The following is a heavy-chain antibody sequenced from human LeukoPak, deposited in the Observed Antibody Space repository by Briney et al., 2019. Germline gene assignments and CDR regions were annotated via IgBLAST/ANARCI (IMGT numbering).Heavy chain of an antibody. Sequence: GGSLRLSCAASGFTVSSYYMIGVRQAPGKGLEWVSLIYSDGTTYYADSVKGRFTISRDNSKNTLYLQMNSLRADDTAVYYCARDRGSSSRYFDYWGRGTLVTVSS. CDR2: IYSDGTT. J-gene: IGHJ4*02. CDR1: GFTVSSYY. CDR3: ARDRGSSSRYFDY. V-gene: IGHV3-53*01. D-gene: IGHD6-6*01.